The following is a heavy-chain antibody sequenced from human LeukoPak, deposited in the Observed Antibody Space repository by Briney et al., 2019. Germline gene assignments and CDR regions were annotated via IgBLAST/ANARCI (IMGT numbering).Heavy chain of an antibody. J-gene: IGHJ4*02. CDR1: GYTFTGYY. D-gene: IGHD3-22*01. CDR3: ARGEYYYDSSGYSFDY. Sequence: ASVKVSCKASGYTFTGYYMHWVRQAPGQGLEWMGRINPNSGGTNYAQKFQGRVTMTRDTSIGTAYMELSRLRSDDTAVYYCARGEYYYDSSGYSFDYWGQGTLVTVSS. CDR2: INPNSGGT. V-gene: IGHV1-2*06.